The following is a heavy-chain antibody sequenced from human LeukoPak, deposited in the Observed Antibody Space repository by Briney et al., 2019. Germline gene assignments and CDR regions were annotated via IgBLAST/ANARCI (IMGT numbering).Heavy chain of an antibody. Sequence: GGSLRLSCAASGFTFRSYAVNWVRPAPGKGLEWVSGISGSGGSTYYADSVKGRFTISRDNSKNTLYVQMNSLRAEDTAVYYCARADSNWHLYYFVYWGQGTLVTVSS. CDR3: ARADSNWHLYYFVY. V-gene: IGHV3-23*01. D-gene: IGHD6-13*01. CDR1: GFTFRSYA. CDR2: ISGSGGST. J-gene: IGHJ4*02.